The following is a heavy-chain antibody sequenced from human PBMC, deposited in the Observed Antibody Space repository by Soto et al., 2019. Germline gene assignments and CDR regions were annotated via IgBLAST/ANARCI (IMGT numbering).Heavy chain of an antibody. D-gene: IGHD3-10*01. CDR3: ARDSYYGSGSIGPPGY. V-gene: IGHV3-48*01. CDR2: ISSSSSKI. Sequence: GGSLRLSCAASGFTFSIYTMNWVRQAPGKGLEWVSYISSSSSKIYYADSVKGRFTISRDNAKNSLYLQMNSLRAEDTAMYYCARDSYYGSGSIGPPGYWGQGTLVTVSS. J-gene: IGHJ4*02. CDR1: GFTFSIYT.